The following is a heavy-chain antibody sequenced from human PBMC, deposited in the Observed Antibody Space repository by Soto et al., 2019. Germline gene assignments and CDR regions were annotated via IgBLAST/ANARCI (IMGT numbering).Heavy chain of an antibody. D-gene: IGHD2-2*01. V-gene: IGHV4-34*01. Sequence: PSETLSLTCAVYGGSFSGYYWSWIRQPPGKGLEWIGEINHSGSTNYNPSLKSRVAISVDTSKNQFSLKLSSVTAADTPVYYCARFALREIVQADMRIEYWGPGNLVNVS. CDR1: GGSFSGYY. J-gene: IGHJ4*02. CDR3: ARFALREIVQADMRIEY. CDR2: INHSGST.